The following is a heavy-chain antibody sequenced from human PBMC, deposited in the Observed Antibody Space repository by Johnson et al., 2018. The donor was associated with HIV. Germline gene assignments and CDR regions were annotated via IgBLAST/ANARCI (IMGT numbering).Heavy chain of an antibody. D-gene: IGHD5-24*01. CDR3: ARATVMATLSLGPWYPFDI. CDR1: GLIVSSSY. V-gene: IGHV3-53*01. CDR2: IYSGGST. Sequence: VQLVESGGGLIQPGGSLRLSCAASGLIVSSSYMTWVRQGPGKGLELVSVIYSGGSTYYADSVKGRFTISRDNSKNTLYLQINSLRAEDTAVYYCARATVMATLSLGPWYPFDIWGQGTMVTVSS. J-gene: IGHJ3*02.